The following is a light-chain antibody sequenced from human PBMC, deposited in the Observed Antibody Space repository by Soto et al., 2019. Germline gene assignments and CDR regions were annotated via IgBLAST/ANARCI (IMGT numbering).Light chain of an antibody. J-gene: IGKJ3*01. CDR2: DAS. Sequence: DIQMTQSPPSLSASVGDRVTITCQASQNINIYLNWYQQSPGRAPKLLIYDASSLEKGVPSRFSGTGSGTHFTLTISSLQPEDIATYYCQPYDDLPFTFGPGTKVDIK. CDR3: QPYDDLPFT. CDR1: QNINIY. V-gene: IGKV1-33*01.